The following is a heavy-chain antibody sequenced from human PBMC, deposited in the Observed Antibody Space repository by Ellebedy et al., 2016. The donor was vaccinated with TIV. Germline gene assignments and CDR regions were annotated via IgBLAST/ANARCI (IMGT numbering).Heavy chain of an antibody. V-gene: IGHV4-59*12. D-gene: IGHD3-10*01. CDR3: ARSGFDGSGIYSD. Sequence: GSLRLSCTVSGGYISGYSWSWLRQPPGKGLEWIGNIYNSGNTNYDPSLNSRVTMSVDTSKNQFSLKLSSVTAADTAVYYCARSGFDGSGIYSDWGQGTLVTVSS. J-gene: IGHJ4*02. CDR1: GGYISGYS. CDR2: IYNSGNT.